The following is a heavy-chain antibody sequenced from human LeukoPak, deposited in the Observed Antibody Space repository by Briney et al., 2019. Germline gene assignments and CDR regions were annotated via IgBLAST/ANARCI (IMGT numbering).Heavy chain of an antibody. V-gene: IGHV3-23*01. CDR3: AKNAAGIVLMIYAPLDS. D-gene: IGHD2-8*01. Sequence: GGSLRLSCAASGFTFSSYAMHWVRQAPGKGLEWVSTLSGSGGSTYYADSVKGRFTISGDESKNTLSLQMNSLRPEDTAVYYCAKNAAGIVLMIYAPLDSWGQGTLVTVSS. CDR1: GFTFSSYA. J-gene: IGHJ4*02. CDR2: LSGSGGST.